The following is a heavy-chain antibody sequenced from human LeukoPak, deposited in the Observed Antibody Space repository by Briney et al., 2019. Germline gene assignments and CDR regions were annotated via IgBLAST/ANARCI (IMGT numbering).Heavy chain of an antibody. V-gene: IGHV3-23*01. CDR2: ISGSGGST. J-gene: IGHJ4*02. Sequence: GGSLRLSCVASGFTFSSYAMSWVRQAPGKGLEWVSAISGSGGSTYYADSVKGRFTISRDNSKNTLYLQMNSLRAEDTAVYYCAKDSDFWSGYNFDYWGQGTLVTVSS. CDR1: GFTFSSYA. D-gene: IGHD3-3*01. CDR3: AKDSDFWSGYNFDY.